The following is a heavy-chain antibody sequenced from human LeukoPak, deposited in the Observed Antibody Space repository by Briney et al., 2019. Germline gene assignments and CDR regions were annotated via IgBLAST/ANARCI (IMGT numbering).Heavy chain of an antibody. CDR2: INHSGST. Sequence: SETLSLTCAVYGGSFSGYYWSWIRQPPGKGLEWIGEINHSGSTNYNPSLKSRVTISVDTSKKQFSLKLSSVTAADTAVYYCASRGTTGTTLAPYYFDDWGQGTLVTVSS. CDR1: GGSFSGYY. D-gene: IGHD1-1*01. CDR3: ASRGTTGTTLAPYYFDD. V-gene: IGHV4-34*01. J-gene: IGHJ4*02.